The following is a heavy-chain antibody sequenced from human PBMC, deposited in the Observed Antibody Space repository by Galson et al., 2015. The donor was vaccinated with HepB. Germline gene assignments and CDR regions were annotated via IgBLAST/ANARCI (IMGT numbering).Heavy chain of an antibody. J-gene: IGHJ4*02. CDR1: GGSFSGYY. CDR3: ARRLLGVRYFDY. Sequence: SETLSLTCAVYGGSFSGYYWSWIRQPPGKGLEWIGEINHSGSTNYNPSLKSRVTISVDTSKNQFSLKLSSVTAADTAVYYCARRLLGVRYFDYWGQGTLVTVSS. V-gene: IGHV4-34*01. CDR2: INHSGST. D-gene: IGHD2-15*01.